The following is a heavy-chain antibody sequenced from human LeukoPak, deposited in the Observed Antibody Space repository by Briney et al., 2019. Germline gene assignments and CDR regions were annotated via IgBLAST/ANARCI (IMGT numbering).Heavy chain of an antibody. D-gene: IGHD4-17*01. CDR2: ISKDGGNQ. V-gene: IGHV3-30*03. CDR1: GFTFSSYG. J-gene: IGHJ3*02. CDR3: ARDHPTVTDAFDI. Sequence: PGGSLRLSCAASGFTFSSYGMHWVRQAPGKGLEWVAVISKDGGNQYYADSVKGRFTISRDNSKNTLYLQMSSLRGDDTALYYCARDHPTVTDAFDIWGQGTMVTVFS.